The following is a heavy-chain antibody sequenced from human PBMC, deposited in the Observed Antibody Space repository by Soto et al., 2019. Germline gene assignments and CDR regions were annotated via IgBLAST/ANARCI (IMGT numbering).Heavy chain of an antibody. CDR1: GFTFSSYA. D-gene: IGHD3-3*01. CDR2: ISYDGSNK. J-gene: IGHJ6*02. V-gene: IGHV3-30-3*01. CDR3: ARIPREWDYYYGMDV. Sequence: GGSLRLSCAASGFTFSSYAMHWVRQAPGKGLEWVAVISYDGSNKYYADSVKGRFTISRDNSKNTLYLQMNSLRAEDTAVYYCARIPREWDYYYGMDVWGQGTTVTVSS.